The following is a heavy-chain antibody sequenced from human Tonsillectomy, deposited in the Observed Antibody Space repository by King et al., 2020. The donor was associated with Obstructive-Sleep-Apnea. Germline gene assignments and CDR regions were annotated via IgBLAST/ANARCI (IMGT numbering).Heavy chain of an antibody. CDR1: GGSISSGDYY. V-gene: IGHV4-31*03. CDR3: ARARATSPPLYYYYGMDV. J-gene: IGHJ6*02. Sequence: VQLQESGPGLVKPSQTLSLTCTVSGGSISSGDYYLSWMRQHPGKGLEWIGYIYSSGSTYYNPSLKSRVTISVDTSKNQFSLKLSSVTAADTAVYCCARARATSPPLYYYYGMDVWGQGTTVTVSS. CDR2: IYSSGST.